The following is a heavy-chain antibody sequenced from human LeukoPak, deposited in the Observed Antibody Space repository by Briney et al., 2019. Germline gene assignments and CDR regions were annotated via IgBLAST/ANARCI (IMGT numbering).Heavy chain of an antibody. D-gene: IGHD3-10*01. CDR1: GFTFSDYY. CDR3: ARENYYGSGSSPGEFDY. CDR2: ISSSDSRI. Sequence: GGSLRLSCAASGFTFSDYYMSWVRQAPGKGLEWVSYISSSDSRIYYADSVKDRFTISRDNTKNSLYLQMHSLRVEDTAVYYCARENYYGSGSSPGEFDYWGQGTLVTVSS. J-gene: IGHJ4*02. V-gene: IGHV3-11*01.